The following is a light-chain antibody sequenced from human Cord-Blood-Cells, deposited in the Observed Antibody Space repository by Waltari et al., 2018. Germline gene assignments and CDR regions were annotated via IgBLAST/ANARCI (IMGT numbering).Light chain of an antibody. CDR1: SSHIGAGYD. CDR3: QSYDSSLSGWV. V-gene: IGLV1-40*01. CDR2: GNS. J-gene: IGLJ3*02. Sequence: QSVLTPPPSVSGAPGQRVTISCPGSSSHIGAGYDVHWYQQLPGTAPKLLIYGNSNRPSGVPDRFSGSKSGTSASLAITGLQAEDEADYYCQSYDSSLSGWVFGGGTKLTVL.